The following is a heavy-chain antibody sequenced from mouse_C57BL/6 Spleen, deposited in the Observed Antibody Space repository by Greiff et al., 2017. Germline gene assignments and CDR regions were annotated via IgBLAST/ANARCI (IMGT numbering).Heavy chain of an antibody. D-gene: IGHD1-1*01. CDR2: INPYNGGT. V-gene: IGHV1-19*01. J-gene: IGHJ4*01. Sequence: EVQLQESGPVLVKPGASVKMSCKASGYTFTDYYMNWVKQSHGQSLEWIGVINPYNGGTSYNPKFKGKATLTVDKSSSTAYMELNSLTSEDSAVYDCARSSNLVACDYWGQGTSVTVSS. CDR1: GYTFTDYY. CDR3: ARSSNLVACDY.